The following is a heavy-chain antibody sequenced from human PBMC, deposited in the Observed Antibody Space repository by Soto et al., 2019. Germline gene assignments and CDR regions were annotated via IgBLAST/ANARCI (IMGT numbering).Heavy chain of an antibody. CDR3: AREGIAAADPDY. J-gene: IGHJ4*02. Sequence: SETVSLTCTVAGGAISGGGYYWSWIRKPPGKGLEWIGYIYYSGSTNYNPSLKSRVTISVDTSKNQFSLTLSSVTAADTAVYYCAREGIAAADPDYWGQGTLVTVSS. D-gene: IGHD6-13*01. CDR2: IYYSGST. V-gene: IGHV4-61*08. CDR1: GGAISGGGYY.